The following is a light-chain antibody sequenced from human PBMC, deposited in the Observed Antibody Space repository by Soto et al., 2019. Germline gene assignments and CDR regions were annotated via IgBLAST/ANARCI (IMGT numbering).Light chain of an antibody. CDR1: ISDIGGYNF. V-gene: IGLV2-14*01. J-gene: IGLJ1*01. CDR2: DVN. Sequence: QSVLTQPASVSGSPGQSITISCTGTISDIGGYNFISWYQHHPGKAPKLVIYDVNNRPSGISYRFSGSKSGNTASLTISGLQAEDEADYYCASYTTSSTLVFGTGTKLTVL. CDR3: ASYTTSSTLV.